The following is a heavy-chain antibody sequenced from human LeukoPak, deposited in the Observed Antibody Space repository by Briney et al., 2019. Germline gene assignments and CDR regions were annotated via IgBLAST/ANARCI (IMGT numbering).Heavy chain of an antibody. CDR2: IRYDGSNK. J-gene: IGHJ6*03. V-gene: IGHV3-30*02. CDR3: ARDLGAVAGTPYYYYYMDV. D-gene: IGHD6-19*01. Sequence: GGSLRLSCAASGFIFSNYGMHWVRQAPGKGLEWVAFIRYDGSNKYYADSVKGRFTISRDNAKNSLYLQMNSLRAEDTAVYYCARDLGAVAGTPYYYYYMDVWGKGTTVTVSS. CDR1: GFIFSNYG.